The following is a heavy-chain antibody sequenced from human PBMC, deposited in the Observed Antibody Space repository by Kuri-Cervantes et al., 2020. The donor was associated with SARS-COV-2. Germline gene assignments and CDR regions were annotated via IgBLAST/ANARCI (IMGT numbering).Heavy chain of an antibody. CDR1: GVSLSNHY. CDR3: ARCVPGY. V-gene: IGHV4-34*01. CDR2: INDSGAT. J-gene: IGHJ4*02. Sequence: SQTLSLTCAVYGVSLSNHYWSWIRQTPGMGLEWIGQINDSGATKYNPSLKSRVIVSMDKSRNQFSLKLSSVTAGDTAVYYCARCVPGYWGQGSLVTVSS. D-gene: IGHD6-6*01.